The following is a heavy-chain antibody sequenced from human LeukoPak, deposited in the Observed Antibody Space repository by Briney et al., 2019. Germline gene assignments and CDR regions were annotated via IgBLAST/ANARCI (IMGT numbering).Heavy chain of an antibody. CDR3: ANSEGYYYYGMDV. V-gene: IGHV3-23*01. CDR2: ISGSGSSS. D-gene: IGHD1-14*01. CDR1: GFTFSNYA. J-gene: IGHJ6*02. Sequence: GGSLRLSCAASGFTFSNYAMSWVRQAPGKGLEWVSVISGSGSSSTYADSVKGRFTISRDNSQNTLYLQMNSLRAEDTAVYYCANSEGYYYYGMDVWGQGTTVTVSS.